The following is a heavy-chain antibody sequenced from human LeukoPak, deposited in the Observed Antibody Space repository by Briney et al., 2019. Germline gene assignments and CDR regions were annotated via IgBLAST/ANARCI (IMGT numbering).Heavy chain of an antibody. V-gene: IGHV3-7*01. D-gene: IGHD3-16*01. CDR3: EATRFPRDH. CDR2: IKQDGSDK. CDR1: GFTFEKNW. J-gene: IGHJ4*02. Sequence: GGSLRLSCVGSGFTFEKNWMTWVRQPPGKGLEWVANIKQDGSDKYYVDSVKGRFSISRDNAKNTLFLHTNNLRVEDTAVYYCEATRFPRDHWGQGLLVTVSS.